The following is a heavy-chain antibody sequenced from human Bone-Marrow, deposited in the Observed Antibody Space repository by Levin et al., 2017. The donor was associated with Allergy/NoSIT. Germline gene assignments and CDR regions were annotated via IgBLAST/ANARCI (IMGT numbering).Heavy chain of an antibody. D-gene: IGHD6-19*01. J-gene: IGHJ4*02. Sequence: GGSLRLSCAASGFTFSSYGMHWVRQAPGKGLEWVAVIWYDGSNKYYADSVKGRFTISRDNSKNTLYLQMNSLRAEDTAVYYCARDQDRIAVAGYFDYWGQGTLVTVSS. V-gene: IGHV3-33*01. CDR1: GFTFSSYG. CDR2: IWYDGSNK. CDR3: ARDQDRIAVAGYFDY.